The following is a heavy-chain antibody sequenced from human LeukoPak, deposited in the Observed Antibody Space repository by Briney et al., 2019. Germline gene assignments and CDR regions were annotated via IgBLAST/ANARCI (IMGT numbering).Heavy chain of an antibody. J-gene: IGHJ4*02. D-gene: IGHD3-3*01. CDR2: IYYSGST. CDR3: ARVHTMGYYFDY. CDR1: GASISSGDYY. V-gene: IGHV4-61*08. Sequence: SETLSLTCTVSGASISSGDYYWSWIRQPPGKGLEWIGYIYYSGSTNYNPSLKSRVTISVDTSKNQFSLKLSSVTAADTAVYYCARVHTMGYYFDYWGQGTLVTVSS.